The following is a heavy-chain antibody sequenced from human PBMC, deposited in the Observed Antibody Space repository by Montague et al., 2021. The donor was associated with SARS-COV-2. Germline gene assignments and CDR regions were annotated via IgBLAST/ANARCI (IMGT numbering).Heavy chain of an antibody. CDR1: GDSISSSSYY. Sequence: SETLSLTCVVSGDSISSSSYYWGWIRQPPGKGLEWIGSIYYSGSTYYNPSLKSRVTISVETSKNQFSLKLSSVTAADTAVYYCARQEPIVVVGAAARGWFDPWGQGTLVTVSS. V-gene: IGHV4-39*01. CDR2: IYYSGST. D-gene: IGHD2-15*01. J-gene: IGHJ5*02. CDR3: ARQEPIVVVGAAARGWFDP.